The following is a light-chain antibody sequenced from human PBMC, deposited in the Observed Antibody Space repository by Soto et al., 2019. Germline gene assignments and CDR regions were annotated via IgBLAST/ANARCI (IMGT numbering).Light chain of an antibody. CDR2: AAS. Sequence: ITCRAIEIIRTWFAWYQQKPGKAPKLLIYAASTLQSGVPSRFSGSGSGTDFTLTISSLQPEDFATYYCQQLNSYPLTFGGGTKVDIK. CDR1: EIIRTW. CDR3: QQLNSYPLT. V-gene: IGKV1-9*01. J-gene: IGKJ4*01.